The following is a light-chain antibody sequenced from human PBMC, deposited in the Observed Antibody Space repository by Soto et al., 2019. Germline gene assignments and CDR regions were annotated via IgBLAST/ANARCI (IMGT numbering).Light chain of an antibody. CDR3: LQYHYWWT. Sequence: IVMTQSPATLSLSPGEKATLSCRASQSISNNFAWFQQKPGQVPRLLIYGAFNRATGVSARFSGSGSGTEFTLTISSLQSEDFAVYYCLQYHYWWTFGQGTKVEIK. CDR1: QSISNN. CDR2: GAF. V-gene: IGKV3-15*01. J-gene: IGKJ1*01.